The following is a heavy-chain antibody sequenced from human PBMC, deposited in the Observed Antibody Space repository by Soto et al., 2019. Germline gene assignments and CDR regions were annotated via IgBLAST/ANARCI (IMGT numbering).Heavy chain of an antibody. CDR1: GGSISSYY. D-gene: IGHD3-16*01. CDR2: IYYSGST. CDR3: ARSFTFGGVRRGAFDI. J-gene: IGHJ3*02. V-gene: IGHV4-59*01. Sequence: SETLSLTCTVSGGSISSYYWSWIRQPPGKGLEWIGYIYYSGSTNYNPSLKSRVTISVDTSKNQFSLKLSSVTAADTAVYYCARSFTFGGVRRGAFDIWGQGTMVTVSS.